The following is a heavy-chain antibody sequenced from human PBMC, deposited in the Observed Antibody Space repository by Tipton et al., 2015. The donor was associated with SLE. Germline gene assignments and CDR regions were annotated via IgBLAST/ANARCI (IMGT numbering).Heavy chain of an antibody. CDR2: IYYSGST. Sequence: TLSLTCTVSGGSISSYYWSWIRQPPGKGLEWIGYIYYSGSTNYNPSLKSRVTISVDTSKNQFSLKLSSVTAADTAVYYCARHYLPGYYDSIGGFDYWGQGTLVPVSS. D-gene: IGHD3-22*01. J-gene: IGHJ4*02. CDR3: ARHYLPGYYDSIGGFDY. V-gene: IGHV4-59*08. CDR1: GGSISSYY.